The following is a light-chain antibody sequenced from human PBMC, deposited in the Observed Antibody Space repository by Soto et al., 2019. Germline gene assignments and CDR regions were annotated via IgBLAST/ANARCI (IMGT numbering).Light chain of an antibody. CDR2: LNSDGSH. V-gene: IGLV4-69*01. CDR1: SGHSSYT. CDR3: QTWGTGIVV. J-gene: IGLJ2*01. Sequence: QPVLTQSPSASASLGASVKLTCTLSSGHSSYTIAWHKQQPEKGPRYLMKLNSDGSHNKGDGIPDRFSGSSSGAERYLTISSLQSEDEGDYYCQTWGTGIVVFGGGTKVTVL.